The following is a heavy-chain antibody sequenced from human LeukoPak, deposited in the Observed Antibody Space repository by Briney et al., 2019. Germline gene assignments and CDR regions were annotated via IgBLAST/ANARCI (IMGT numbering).Heavy chain of an antibody. CDR3: ARDTSEGDYAWWFDP. CDR2: INPRGTAT. D-gene: IGHD3-16*01. V-gene: IGHV1-46*01. J-gene: IGHJ5*02. Sequence: WASVKVSCKASGYSFTSHYMHWVRQAPGQGLEWMGLINPRGTATRYAESFQGRLTLTRDLSTSTDYMELSSLRSGDTAVYFCARDTSEGDYAWWFDPWGQGTLVTVAS. CDR1: GYSFTSHY.